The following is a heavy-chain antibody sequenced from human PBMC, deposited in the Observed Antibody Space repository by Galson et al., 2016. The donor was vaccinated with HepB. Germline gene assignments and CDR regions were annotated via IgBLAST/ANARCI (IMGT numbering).Heavy chain of an antibody. CDR3: ARGRWLDP. Sequence: SLRLSCAASGFTFSIYWMSWGRQAPGKGLEWVANIKQDGSEKHYVDSVKGRFTISRDNAKNSLYLQMNSLRAEDTAIYYCARGRWLDPWGQGTLVTVSS. J-gene: IGHJ5*02. CDR1: GFTFSIYW. CDR2: IKQDGSEK. V-gene: IGHV3-7*01.